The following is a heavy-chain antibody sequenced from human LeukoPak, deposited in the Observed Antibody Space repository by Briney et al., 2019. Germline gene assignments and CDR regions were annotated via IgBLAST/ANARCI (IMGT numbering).Heavy chain of an antibody. J-gene: IGHJ6*03. V-gene: IGHV3-30*18. D-gene: IGHD6-13*01. CDR2: ISYDGSNK. Sequence: GSLRLSCAASGFTFSNAWMSWVRQAPGKGLEWVAVISYDGSNKYYADSVKGRFTISRDNSKNTLYLQMNSLRTEDTALYYCAKGGIHRGYYYYYMDVWGKGTTVTISS. CDR3: AKGGIHRGYYYYYMDV. CDR1: GFTFSNAW.